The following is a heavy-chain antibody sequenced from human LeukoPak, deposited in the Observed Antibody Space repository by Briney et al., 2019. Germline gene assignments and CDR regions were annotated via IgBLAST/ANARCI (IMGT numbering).Heavy chain of an antibody. CDR3: ALRSSGYYLTLDY. J-gene: IGHJ4*02. Sequence: SETLSLTCAVYGGSFSGYYWSWIRQPPGKGLEWIGEINHSGSTNYNPSLKSRVTISVDTSKNQFSLKLSSVTAADTAVYYCALRSSGYYLTLDYWGQGTLVTVPS. V-gene: IGHV4-34*01. D-gene: IGHD3-22*01. CDR1: GGSFSGYY. CDR2: INHSGST.